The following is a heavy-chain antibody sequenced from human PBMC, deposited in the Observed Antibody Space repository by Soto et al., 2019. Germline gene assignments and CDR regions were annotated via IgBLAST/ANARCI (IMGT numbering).Heavy chain of an antibody. D-gene: IGHD6-13*01. V-gene: IGHV3-21*01. CDR3: ARDRIAAANSEFDP. CDR2: ISSSSSYI. CDR1: GFTFSGYS. Sequence: GSLRLSCAASGFTFSGYSMNWVRQAPGKGLEWVSSISSSSSYIYYADSVKGRFTISRDNAKNSLYLQMNSLRAEDTAVYYWARDRIAAANSEFDPWGQGTMVTVSS. J-gene: IGHJ5*02.